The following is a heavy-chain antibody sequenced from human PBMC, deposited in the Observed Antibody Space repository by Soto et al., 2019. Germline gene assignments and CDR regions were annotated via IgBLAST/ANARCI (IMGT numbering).Heavy chain of an antibody. J-gene: IGHJ4*02. D-gene: IGHD2-15*01. V-gene: IGHV1-58*01. CDR2: IVVGSGNT. CDR3: AADITSVVVANTFDY. CDR1: GFTFTSSA. Sequence: SVTVSCKASGFTFTSSAVQWVRQARGQRLEWIGWIVVGSGNTNYAQKFQERVTITRDMSTSTAYMELSSLRSEDTVVYYCAADITSVVVANTFDYWGQGTLVTVSS.